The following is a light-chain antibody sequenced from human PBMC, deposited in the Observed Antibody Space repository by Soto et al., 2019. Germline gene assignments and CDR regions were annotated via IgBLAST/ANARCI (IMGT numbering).Light chain of an antibody. Sequence: DIQLTQSPSFLSASVGDRVTITCRTSQDISTYLAWYQQKPGKAPKLLISAASTLQSGVPSTFSGSGSGTEFTLTITSLQPEDFATYYCQRLNTYPFTFGPGNTVDLK. J-gene: IGKJ3*01. CDR1: QDISTY. CDR2: AAS. V-gene: IGKV1-9*01. CDR3: QRLNTYPFT.